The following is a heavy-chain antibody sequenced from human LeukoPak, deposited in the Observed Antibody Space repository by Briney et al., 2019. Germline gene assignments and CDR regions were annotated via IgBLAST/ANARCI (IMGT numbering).Heavy chain of an antibody. J-gene: IGHJ4*02. D-gene: IGHD7-27*01. CDR1: GFTFSTYW. CDR3: ARETYWGLGDY. V-gene: IGHV3-74*01. CDR2: IKNDGSST. Sequence: GGSLRLSCAASGFTFSTYWMSWDRQAPGKGLVWVSRIKNDGSSTTYADSVMGRFTISRDNAKNTLYLQMNSLGGEDTAVYYCARETYWGLGDYWGQGALVTVSS.